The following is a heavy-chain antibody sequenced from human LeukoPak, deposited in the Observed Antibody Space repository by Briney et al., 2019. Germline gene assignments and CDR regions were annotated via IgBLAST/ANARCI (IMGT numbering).Heavy chain of an antibody. CDR1: GFTLSSYA. D-gene: IGHD3-3*01. J-gene: IGHJ5*02. V-gene: IGHV3-23*01. Sequence: GGSLRLSCAASGFTLSSYAMSWVRQARGKGLEGVTAISGSGGSTYYADCVKGRFTISRDNSKTTLYLQMHRLRAEDTAVYYCAKDNPLPKFRFLDSPAAGFDPWGQGTLVTVSS. CDR2: ISGSGGST. CDR3: AKDNPLPKFRFLDSPAAGFDP.